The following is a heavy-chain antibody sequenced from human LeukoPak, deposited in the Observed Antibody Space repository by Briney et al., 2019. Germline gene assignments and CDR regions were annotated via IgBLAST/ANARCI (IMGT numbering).Heavy chain of an antibody. CDR1: GFTFSDYY. CDR3: ARHIGIVVVPAAKWFDP. V-gene: IGHV4-39*01. CDR2: IYYSGST. D-gene: IGHD2-2*01. J-gene: IGHJ5*02. Sequence: GSLRLSCAASGFTFSDYYMSWIRQPPGKGLEWIGSIYYSGSTYYNPSLKSRVTISVDTSKNQFSLKLSSVTAADTAVYYCARHIGIVVVPAAKWFDPWGQGTLVTVSS.